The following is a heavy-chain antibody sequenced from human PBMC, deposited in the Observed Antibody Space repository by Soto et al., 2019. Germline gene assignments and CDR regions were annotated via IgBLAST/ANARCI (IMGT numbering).Heavy chain of an antibody. CDR3: ARGAYYYDSSGLSY. J-gene: IGHJ4*02. CDR2: ISSSSSTI. V-gene: IGHV3-48*01. D-gene: IGHD3-22*01. Sequence: EVQLVESGGGLVQPGGSLRLSCAASGFTFSSYSMNWVRQAPGKGLEWVSYISSSSSTIYYADSVKGRFTISRDKAKNTLYLKMNSLKAEDTAVYYCARGAYYYDSSGLSYWGQGTLVTISS. CDR1: GFTFSSYS.